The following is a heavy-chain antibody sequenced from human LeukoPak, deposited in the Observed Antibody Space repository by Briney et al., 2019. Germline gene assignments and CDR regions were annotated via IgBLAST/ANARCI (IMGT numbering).Heavy chain of an antibody. Sequence: PGGSLRLSCAASGFTFSSYAMHWVRQAPGKGLEWVAVISYDGSNKYYADSVKGRFTISRDNSKNTLYLQMNSLRAEDTAAYYCARDSRSYDYVWGSYRYGQFDYWGQGTLVTVSS. D-gene: IGHD3-16*02. CDR2: ISYDGSNK. J-gene: IGHJ4*02. CDR3: ARDSRSYDYVWGSYRYGQFDY. CDR1: GFTFSSYA. V-gene: IGHV3-30-3*01.